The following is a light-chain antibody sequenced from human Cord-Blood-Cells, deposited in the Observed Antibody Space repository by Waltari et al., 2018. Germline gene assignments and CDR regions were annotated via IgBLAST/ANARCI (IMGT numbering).Light chain of an antibody. V-gene: IGLV2-14*01. Sequence: QSALTPPASVSGSPGQSITISCTGTSSDVGGYHYVSWYQQHPGKAPKLMIYYVSNRPSGVSNRFSGSKSGNTASLTISGLQAEDDADYYCSSYTSSSTLYYVFGTGTKVTVL. CDR3: SSYTSSSTLYYV. CDR1: SSDVGGYHY. J-gene: IGLJ1*01. CDR2: YVS.